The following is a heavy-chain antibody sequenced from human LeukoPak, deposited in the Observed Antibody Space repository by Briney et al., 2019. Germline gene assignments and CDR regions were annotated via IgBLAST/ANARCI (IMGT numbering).Heavy chain of an antibody. CDR2: IIPILGIA. D-gene: IGHD6-19*01. V-gene: IGHV1-69*04. CDR3: ARDNIIGYSSGWY. Sequence: ASVKVSCKASGGTFSSYAISWVRQAPGQGLEWMGRIIPILGIANYAQKFQGRVTITADKSTSTAYMELSSLRSEDTAVYYCARDNIIGYSSGWYWGQGTLVTVSS. CDR1: GGTFSSYA. J-gene: IGHJ4*02.